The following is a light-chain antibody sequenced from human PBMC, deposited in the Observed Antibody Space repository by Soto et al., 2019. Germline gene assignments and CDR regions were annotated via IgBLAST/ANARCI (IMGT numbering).Light chain of an antibody. CDR2: DTS. CDR1: TETVTSGHY. J-gene: IGLJ3*02. CDR3: LLSYSNSRV. Sequence: QAVVTQEPSLTVSPGGTVTLTCASSTETVTSGHYPYWLQQKPGQAPTTLIYDTSKKHSWTPARFSGSLLGGKAALTLSGAQPEDEADYYCLLSYSNSRVFGGGTKLTGL. V-gene: IGLV7-46*01.